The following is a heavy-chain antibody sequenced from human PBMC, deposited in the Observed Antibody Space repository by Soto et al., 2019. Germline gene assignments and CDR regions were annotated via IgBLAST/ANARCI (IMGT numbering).Heavy chain of an antibody. CDR1: GGSISSYY. CDR2: IYYFGSTNY. CDR3: ARHSPDSDWLSQFDY. J-gene: IGHJ4*02. Sequence: PSETLSLTCTVSGGSISSYYLSWIRQPPGKGLEWIGYIYYFGSTNYNYNPSLKSRVTISVDTSKNQFSLKLSSVTAADTAVYYCARHSPDSDWLSQFDYWGQGTLVTVSS. V-gene: IGHV4-59*08. D-gene: IGHD3-9*01.